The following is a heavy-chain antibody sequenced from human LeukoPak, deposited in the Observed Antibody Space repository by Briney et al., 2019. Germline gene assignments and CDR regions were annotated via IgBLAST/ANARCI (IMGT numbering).Heavy chain of an antibody. V-gene: IGHV4-4*02. CDR1: GGSISSSNW. CDR2: IYHSGST. Sequence: SETLSLTCAVSGGSISSSNWWSWVRQPPGKGLEWIGEIYHSGSTNYNPSLKSRVTISVDKSKNQFSLKLSSVTAADTAVYYCARASQDCSGGSCYSDFDYWGQGTLVTVSS. CDR3: ARASQDCSGGSCYSDFDY. J-gene: IGHJ4*02. D-gene: IGHD2-15*01.